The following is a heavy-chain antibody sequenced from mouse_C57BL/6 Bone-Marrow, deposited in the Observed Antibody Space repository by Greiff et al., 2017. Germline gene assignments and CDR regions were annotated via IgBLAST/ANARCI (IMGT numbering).Heavy chain of an antibody. CDR3: ARQIYYDYDYAMDY. CDR2: LSSGGSYT. CDR1: GFTFSSYG. V-gene: IGHV5-6*01. J-gene: IGHJ4*01. Sequence: EVMLVESGGDLVKPGGSLKLSCAASGFTFSSYGMSWVRQTPDKRLEWVATLSSGGSYTYYPDSVKGRFTISRDNAKNTLYLQMSSLKSEDTAMYYCARQIYYDYDYAMDYWGQGTSVTVSA. D-gene: IGHD2-4*01.